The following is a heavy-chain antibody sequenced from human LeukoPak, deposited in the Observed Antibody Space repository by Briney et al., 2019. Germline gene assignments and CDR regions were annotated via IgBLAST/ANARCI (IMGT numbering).Heavy chain of an antibody. CDR2: INPNSGGT. D-gene: IGHD6-13*01. CDR3: ARSVGAAAGTDAFDI. CDR1: GYTFTGYY. Sequence: ASVKVSCKASGYTFTGYYMHWVRQAPGQGLEWMGWINPNSGGTNYAQKFQGRVTVTRDTSISTAYMEPSRLRSDDTAVYHCARSVGAAAGTDAFDIWGQGTMVTVSS. J-gene: IGHJ3*02. V-gene: IGHV1-2*02.